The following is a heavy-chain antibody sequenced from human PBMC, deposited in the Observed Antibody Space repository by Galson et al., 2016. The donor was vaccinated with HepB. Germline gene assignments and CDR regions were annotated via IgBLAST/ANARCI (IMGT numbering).Heavy chain of an antibody. V-gene: IGHV1-69*06. CDR3: AGVVMVRCMIGVFDL. CDR1: GGTFRDSN. D-gene: IGHD3-10*01. CDR2: IIPMFDTA. Sequence: SVKVSCKASGGTFRDSNFIWVRQAPGQGPEWMGGIIPMFDTAIYAQKFQDRVTITADKSTITVYMELSSLRSEDTAIYYCAGVVMVRCMIGVFDLWGQGTKVTVSS. J-gene: IGHJ3*01.